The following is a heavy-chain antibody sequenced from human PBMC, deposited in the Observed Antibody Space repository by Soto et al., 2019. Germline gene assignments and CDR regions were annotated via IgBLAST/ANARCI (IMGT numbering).Heavy chain of an antibody. Sequence: PSETLSLTCTVSGGSISSGGYYWSWIRQHPGKGLEWIGYIYYSGSTYYNPSLKSRVTISVDTSKNQFSLKLSSVTAADTAVYYCASAILWNVEMATPSAEFFQHWGQGTLVTVSS. D-gene: IGHD5-12*01. J-gene: IGHJ1*01. CDR3: ASAILWNVEMATPSAEFFQH. CDR2: IYYSGST. CDR1: GGSISSGGYY. V-gene: IGHV4-31*03.